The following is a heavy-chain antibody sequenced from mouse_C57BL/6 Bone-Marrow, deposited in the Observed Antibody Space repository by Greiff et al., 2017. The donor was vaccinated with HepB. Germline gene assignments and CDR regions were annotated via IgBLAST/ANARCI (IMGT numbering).Heavy chain of an antibody. V-gene: IGHV5-12*01. CDR3: ARRVGSSPYYAMDY. J-gene: IGHJ4*01. D-gene: IGHD1-1*01. Sequence: EVQLVESGGGLVQPGGSLKFSCAASGFTFSDYYMYWVRQTPEKRLEWVAYISNGGGSTYYPDTVKGRFTISRDNAKNTLYLQMIRLKSADTAMYYCARRVGSSPYYAMDYWGQGTSVTVSS. CDR2: ISNGGGST. CDR1: GFTFSDYY.